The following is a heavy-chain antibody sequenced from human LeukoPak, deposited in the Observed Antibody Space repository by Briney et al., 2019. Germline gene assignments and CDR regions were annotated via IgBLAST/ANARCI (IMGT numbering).Heavy chain of an antibody. V-gene: IGHV1-18*01. D-gene: IGHD3-9*01. CDR3: ARSIFDYYYSMDV. CDR1: GYTFTSYG. CDR2: ISAYNGNT. J-gene: IGHJ6*03. Sequence: ASVKVSCKASGYTFTSYGISWVRQAPGQGLEWMGWISAYNGNTNYAQKLQGRVTMTTDTSTSTAYMELRSLRSADTAVYYCARSIFDYYYSMDVWGKGTTVPVSS.